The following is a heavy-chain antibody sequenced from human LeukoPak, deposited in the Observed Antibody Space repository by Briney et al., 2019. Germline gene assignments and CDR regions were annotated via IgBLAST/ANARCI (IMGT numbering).Heavy chain of an antibody. CDR1: GGTFSSYA. CDR2: IIPIFGTA. Sequence: ASVKVSCKASGGTFSSYAISWVRQAPGQGLEWMGGIIPIFGTANYAQKFQGRVTITADKSTSTAYMELSSLRSEDTAVYYCARSMIVGGKFDYWGQGTLVTVSS. J-gene: IGHJ4*02. V-gene: IGHV1-69*06. D-gene: IGHD3-22*01. CDR3: ARSMIVGGKFDY.